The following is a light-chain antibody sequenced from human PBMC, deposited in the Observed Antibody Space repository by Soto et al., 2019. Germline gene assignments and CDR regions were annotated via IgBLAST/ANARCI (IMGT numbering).Light chain of an antibody. Sequence: QSALTQPASVSGSPGQSINISCTGTSSDVGGYNYVSWYQQHPGKAPKLMIYDVSNRPSGVSNRFSGSKSGNTASLTISGLQAEDEADYYCSSYPSSSTYVFGTGTKVTVL. CDR1: SSDVGGYNY. V-gene: IGLV2-14*01. CDR2: DVS. CDR3: SSYPSSSTYV. J-gene: IGLJ1*01.